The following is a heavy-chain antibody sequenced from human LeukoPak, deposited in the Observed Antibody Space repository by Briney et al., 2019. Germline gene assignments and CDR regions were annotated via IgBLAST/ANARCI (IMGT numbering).Heavy chain of an antibody. CDR1: GGSSSISSYY. CDR3: ARHGRHDSCVHWFDA. J-gene: IGHJ5*02. V-gene: IGHV4-39*01. Sequence: SETLSLTCTVSGGSSSISSYYWGWIRQPPGKGREWIGSIYYSGSTYYNPSLKSRFTISVDTSKNQFSLKLSSVTAADTAGYYCARHGRHDSCVHWFDAWGQGTLVTVSS. CDR2: IYYSGST. D-gene: IGHD2-15*01.